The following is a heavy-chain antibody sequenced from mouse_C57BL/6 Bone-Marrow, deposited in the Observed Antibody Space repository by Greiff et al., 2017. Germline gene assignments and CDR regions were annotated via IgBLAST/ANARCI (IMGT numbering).Heavy chain of an antibody. CDR2: IDPENGDT. V-gene: IGHV14-4*01. CDR3: TLGSFAY. Sequence: VQLKQSGAELVRPGASVKLSCTASGFNIKDDYMHWVKQRPEQGLEWIGWIDPENGDTEYASKFQGKATITADTSSNTAYLQLSSLTSEDTAVYYCTLGSFAYWGQGTLVTVSA. J-gene: IGHJ3*01. CDR1: GFNIKDDY.